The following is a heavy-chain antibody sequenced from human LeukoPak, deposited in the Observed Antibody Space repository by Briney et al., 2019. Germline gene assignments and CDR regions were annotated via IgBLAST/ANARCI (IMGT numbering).Heavy chain of an antibody. CDR2: TYYRSKWYN. V-gene: IGHV6-1*01. CDR3: ARDQTITSYRDAFDT. CDR1: GDSVSSNSVT. J-gene: IGHJ3*02. Sequence: SQTLSLTCAFSGDSVSSNSVTWNWIRQSPSRGLEWLGRTYYRSKWYNYYAVSVKSRITINPDTSKNQFSLQLNSVTPEDTAVYYCARDQTITSYRDAFDTWGQGTMVTVSS. D-gene: IGHD5-24*01.